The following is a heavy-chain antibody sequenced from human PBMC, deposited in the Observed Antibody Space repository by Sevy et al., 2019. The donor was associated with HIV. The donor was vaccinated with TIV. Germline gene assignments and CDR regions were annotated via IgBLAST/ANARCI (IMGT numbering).Heavy chain of an antibody. V-gene: IGHV3-33*01. CDR3: ARAGDMYYYDSSGYGVDY. Sequence: GGSLRLSCAASGFTFSSYGMHWVRQAPGKGLEWAAVIWYDGSNKYYADSVKGRFTISRDNSKNTLYLQMNSLRAEDTAVYYCARAGDMYYYDSSGYGVDYWGQGTLVTVSS. D-gene: IGHD3-22*01. J-gene: IGHJ4*02. CDR1: GFTFSSYG. CDR2: IWYDGSNK.